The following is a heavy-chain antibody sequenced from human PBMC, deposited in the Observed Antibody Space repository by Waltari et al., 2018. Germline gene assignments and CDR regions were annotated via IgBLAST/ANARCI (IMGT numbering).Heavy chain of an antibody. CDR3: ARDPHYSNFDY. Sequence: EVQLVESGGDLVQPGGSLRLSCAASGFTFSTYWMTWVRQAPGKGLERLANIKEDGSEKNYVDSVKGRFTISRDNAKNSLYLQMNSLRAEDTAVYYCARDPHYSNFDYWGQGTLVTVSS. D-gene: IGHD4-4*01. J-gene: IGHJ4*02. V-gene: IGHV3-7*01. CDR1: GFTFSTYW. CDR2: IKEDGSEK.